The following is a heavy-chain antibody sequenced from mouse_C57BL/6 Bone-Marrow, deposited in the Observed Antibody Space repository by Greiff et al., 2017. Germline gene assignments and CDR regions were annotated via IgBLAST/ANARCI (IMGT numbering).Heavy chain of an antibody. J-gene: IGHJ3*01. V-gene: IGHV1-64*01. Sequence: QVQLQQSGAELVKPGASVKLSCKASGYTFTSYWMHWVKQRPGQGLEWIGMIHPNSGSTNYNEKFKSKATLTVDKSSSTAYMQLSSLTSEDSAVYYCARRKGSSPFAYGGQGTLVTVS. D-gene: IGHD1-1*01. CDR1: GYTFTSYW. CDR3: ARRKGSSPFAY. CDR2: IHPNSGST.